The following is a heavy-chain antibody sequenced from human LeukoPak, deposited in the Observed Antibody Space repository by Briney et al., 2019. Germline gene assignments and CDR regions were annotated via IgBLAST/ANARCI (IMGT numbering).Heavy chain of an antibody. D-gene: IGHD4-17*01. CDR3: ARDLPYGDYPIDY. J-gene: IGHJ4*02. CDR1: GYTFTSYG. CDR2: ISAYNGNT. V-gene: IGHV1-18*01. Sequence: ASVTVSFKSSGYTFTSYGIRWVRQAPGQGLEWVGWISAYNGNTNYAQKLQGRVTMTTDTSTSTAYMELRSLRSDDTAVYYCARDLPYGDYPIDYWGQGTLVTVSS.